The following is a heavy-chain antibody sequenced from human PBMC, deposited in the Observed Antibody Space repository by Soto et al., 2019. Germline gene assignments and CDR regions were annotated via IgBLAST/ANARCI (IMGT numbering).Heavy chain of an antibody. D-gene: IGHD5-18*01. Sequence: PXPPPRLSCGAYILTFDDAGFCWVRQAPGKGLERVCRIKSKTDGWTTDYAAPVKGRFTISRDDSKNTLYLQMNSLKTEDTAVYYCTTDRHSYGYYYYYYGMDVWGPGTTVTVPS. CDR2: IKSKTDGWTT. CDR1: ILTFDDAG. CDR3: TTDRHSYGYYYYYYGMDV. J-gene: IGHJ6*02. V-gene: IGHV3-15*01.